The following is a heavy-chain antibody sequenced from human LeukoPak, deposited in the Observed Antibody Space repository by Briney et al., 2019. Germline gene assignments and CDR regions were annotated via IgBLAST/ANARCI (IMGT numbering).Heavy chain of an antibody. V-gene: IGHV3-23*01. D-gene: IGHD3-10*01. CDR2: ISMSGGST. Sequence: GGSLRLSCAASGFTFSSYAMSWVRPAPGEGLEWVSAISMSGGSTVYTVSVKGRFTISRDNSKNTLFLQMNSLRVEDTAVYYCAKASNYYGSGSYFPFDYWGQGTLVTVSS. CDR3: AKASNYYGSGSYFPFDY. CDR1: GFTFSSYA. J-gene: IGHJ4*02.